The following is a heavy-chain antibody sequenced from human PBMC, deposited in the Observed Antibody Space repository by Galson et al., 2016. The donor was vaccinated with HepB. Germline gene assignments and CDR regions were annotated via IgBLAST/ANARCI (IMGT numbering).Heavy chain of an antibody. V-gene: IGHV3-33*01. CDR1: GFTFSSYA. CDR2: IWYDGSNK. Sequence: SLRLSCAASGFTFSSYAMHWVRQAPGKGLEWVAVIWYDGSNKFFADSVKGRFTISRANSKNTLYLQLNSLRAEDTAVYYCARDAHYGSGRYYFDKWGQGTLVTVSS. J-gene: IGHJ4*02. D-gene: IGHD3-10*01. CDR3: ARDAHYGSGRYYFDK.